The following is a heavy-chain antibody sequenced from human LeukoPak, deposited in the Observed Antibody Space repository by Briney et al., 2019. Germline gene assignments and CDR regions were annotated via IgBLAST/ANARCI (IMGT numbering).Heavy chain of an antibody. Sequence: KGGESLKISCKGSGYSFTTYWIGWVRQMPGKGLEWMGIIYPDDSDTRYSPSFQGQVTFSADKSISTAYLQWSTLKASDTAMYYCARRTNYYDSRGSIYYFDYWGQGTLVTVSS. CDR3: ARRTNYYDSRGSIYYFDY. J-gene: IGHJ4*02. CDR1: GYSFTTYW. D-gene: IGHD3-22*01. V-gene: IGHV5-51*01. CDR2: IYPDDSDT.